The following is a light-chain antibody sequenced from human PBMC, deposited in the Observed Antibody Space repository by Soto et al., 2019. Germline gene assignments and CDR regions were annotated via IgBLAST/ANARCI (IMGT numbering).Light chain of an antibody. Sequence: EIVLTKSPGTLSLSPGERATLSCRASQSVSSSYLAWYQQKPGQAPRLLIYGASSRATGIPDRFSGSVSGTDFTLTISRLEPEDFAVYYCQLYGSSPCTFGQGTKVEIK. V-gene: IGKV3-20*01. J-gene: IGKJ1*01. CDR2: GAS. CDR3: QLYGSSPCT. CDR1: QSVSSSY.